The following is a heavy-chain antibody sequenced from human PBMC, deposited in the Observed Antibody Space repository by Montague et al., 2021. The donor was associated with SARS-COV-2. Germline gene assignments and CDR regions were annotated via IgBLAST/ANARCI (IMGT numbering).Heavy chain of an antibody. J-gene: IGHJ4*02. D-gene: IGHD1-7*01. CDR2: IYYSGST. CDR3: ARLLLELPGDY. V-gene: IGHV4-39*01. CDR1: GGSISGSNYH. Sequence: SETLSLTYTVSGGSISGSNYHWAWIRQPPGKGLEWIGSIYYSGSTYDNPSLKSRVSISVDTSKNQFSLKLNSVTAADTAVYYCARLLLELPGDYWGQGTLVTVSS.